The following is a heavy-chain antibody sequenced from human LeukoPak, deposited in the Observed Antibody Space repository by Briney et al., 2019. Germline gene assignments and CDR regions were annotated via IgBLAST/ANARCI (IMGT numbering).Heavy chain of an antibody. D-gene: IGHD3-16*01. V-gene: IGHV3-23*01. Sequence: PGGSLRLSCAASGFTFSSYAVSWVRQAPGKGLEWVSAISGSGGSTYYADSVKGRFTISRDNSKNTLYLQMNSLRAEDTAVYYCAKTNGGSSAGFDYWGQGTLVTVSS. CDR1: GFTFSSYA. CDR2: ISGSGGST. J-gene: IGHJ4*02. CDR3: AKTNGGSSAGFDY.